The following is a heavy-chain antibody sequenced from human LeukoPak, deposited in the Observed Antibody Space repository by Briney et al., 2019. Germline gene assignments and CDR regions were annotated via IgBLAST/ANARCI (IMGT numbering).Heavy chain of an antibody. V-gene: IGHV1-69*05. CDR2: IIPIFGTA. CDR1: GGTFSSYA. CDR3: ASGVGDGYNLGGWFDP. D-gene: IGHD5-24*01. Sequence: SVKVSCKASGGTFSSYAISWVRQAPGQGLEWMGGIIPIFGTANYAQKFQGRVTMTRDTSTSTVYMELSSLRSEDTAVYYCASGVGDGYNLGGWFDPWGQGTLVTVSS. J-gene: IGHJ5*02.